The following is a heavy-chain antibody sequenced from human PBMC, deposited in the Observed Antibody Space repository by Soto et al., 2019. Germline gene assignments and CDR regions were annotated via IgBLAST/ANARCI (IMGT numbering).Heavy chain of an antibody. CDR1: GFTFSSYA. CDR3: AKGSYYDFWSGYSPRFDP. J-gene: IGHJ5*02. V-gene: IGHV3-23*01. Sequence: VQLLESGGGLVQPGGSLRLSCAASGFTFSSYAMSWVRQAPGKGLEWVSAISGSGGSTYYADSVKGRFTISRDNSKNTLYLQMNSLRAEDTAVYYCAKGSYYDFWSGYSPRFDPWGQGTLVTVSS. CDR2: ISGSGGST. D-gene: IGHD3-3*01.